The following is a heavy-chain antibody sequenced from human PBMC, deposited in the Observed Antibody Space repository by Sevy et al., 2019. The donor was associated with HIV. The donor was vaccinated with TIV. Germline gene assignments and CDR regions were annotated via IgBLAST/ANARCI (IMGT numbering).Heavy chain of an antibody. CDR1: GFTFSGSA. D-gene: IGHD6-13*01. J-gene: IGHJ4*02. CDR2: IRSKGNSYAT. CDR3: TRGGARDSSSCYDYFDN. V-gene: IGHV3-73*01. Sequence: AGSLRLSCAASGFTFSGSAMQWVRQASGKGLEWVGRIRSKGNSYATAYAASGKGRFTISRDYSKNMVYLQMNSLKTEETAVYYWTRGGARDSSSCYDYFDNWGQGTLVTVSS.